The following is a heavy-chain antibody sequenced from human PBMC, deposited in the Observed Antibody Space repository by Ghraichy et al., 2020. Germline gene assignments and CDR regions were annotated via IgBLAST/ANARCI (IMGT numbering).Heavy chain of an antibody. D-gene: IGHD5-24*01. CDR1: GGSFSGYY. Sequence: SETLSLTCAVYGGSFSGYYLSWIRQPPGKGLEWIGEINHSGSTNYNPSLKSRVTISVDTSKNQFSLKLSSVTAADTAVYYCARESPRGGYNYWGQGTLVTVSS. CDR2: INHSGST. CDR3: ARESPRGGYNY. J-gene: IGHJ4*02. V-gene: IGHV4-34*01.